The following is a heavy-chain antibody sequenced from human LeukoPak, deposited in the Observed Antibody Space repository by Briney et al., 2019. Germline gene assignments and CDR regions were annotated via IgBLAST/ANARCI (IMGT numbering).Heavy chain of an antibody. CDR1: GGSVSSGSYY. J-gene: IGHJ2*01. V-gene: IGHV4-61*01. CDR3: ARGIRQGYWYFDL. Sequence: RASETLSLTCTVSGGSVSSGSYYWSWIRQPPGKGLEWIGYIYYGGSTNYNPSLKSRVTLSVDTSKNQFSLRLSSVTAADTAVYYCARGIRQGYWYFDLWGRGTLVTVSS. CDR2: IYYGGST. D-gene: IGHD3-16*01.